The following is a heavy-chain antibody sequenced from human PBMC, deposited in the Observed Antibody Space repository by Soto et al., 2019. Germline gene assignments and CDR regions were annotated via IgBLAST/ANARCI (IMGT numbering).Heavy chain of an antibody. J-gene: IGHJ6*02. CDR3: ERGNYVGGRSYGMDV. V-gene: IGHV4-30-2*05. CDR1: GGSISSGGYS. Sequence: PSETLSLTCAVSGGSISSGGYSWSWIRQPPGKGLEWIGYIYHSGSTYYNPSLKSRVTISVDTSKNQFSLKLSSVTAADTAVYSCERGNYVGGRSYGMDVWGQGTTVTVSS. CDR2: IYHSGST. D-gene: IGHD3-16*01.